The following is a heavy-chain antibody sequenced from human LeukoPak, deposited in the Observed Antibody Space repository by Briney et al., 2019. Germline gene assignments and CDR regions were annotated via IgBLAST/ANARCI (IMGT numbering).Heavy chain of an antibody. Sequence: PSETLSLTCTVSGGSISSYYWSWIRQPPGKGLEWIGYIYYSGSTNYNPSLKSRVTISVDTSKNQFSLKLSPVTAADTAVYYCARDRGGPYPYFDYWGQGTLVTVSS. V-gene: IGHV4-59*01. CDR3: ARDRGGPYPYFDY. CDR1: GGSISSYY. D-gene: IGHD3-10*01. CDR2: IYYSGST. J-gene: IGHJ4*02.